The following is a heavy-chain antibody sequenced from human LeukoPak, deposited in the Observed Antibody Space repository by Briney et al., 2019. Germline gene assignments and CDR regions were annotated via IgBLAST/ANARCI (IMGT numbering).Heavy chain of an antibody. CDR1: GGSFSGYY. Sequence: PSETLSLTCAVYGGSFSGYYWSWIRQPPGKGLEWIGEINHSGSTNYNPSLKSRVTMSVDTSKNQFSLKLSSVTAADTAVYYCARDGPRYYGSGSDYWGQGTLVTVSS. CDR3: ARDGPRYYGSGSDY. J-gene: IGHJ4*02. V-gene: IGHV4-34*01. CDR2: INHSGST. D-gene: IGHD3-10*01.